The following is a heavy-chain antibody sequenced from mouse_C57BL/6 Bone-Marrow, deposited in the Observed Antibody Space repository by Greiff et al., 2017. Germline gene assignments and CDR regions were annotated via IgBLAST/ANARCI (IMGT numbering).Heavy chain of an antibody. J-gene: IGHJ2*01. CDR2: ISSGGSYT. V-gene: IGHV5-6*01. Sequence: VQLKESGGDLVKPGGSLKLSCAASGFTFSSYGMSWVRQTPDKRLEWVATISSGGSYTYYPDSVKGRFTISRDNAKNTLYLQMSSLKSEDTAMYYCARGPTGRSAYWGQGTTLTVSS. D-gene: IGHD1-1*01. CDR3: ARGPTGRSAY. CDR1: GFTFSSYG.